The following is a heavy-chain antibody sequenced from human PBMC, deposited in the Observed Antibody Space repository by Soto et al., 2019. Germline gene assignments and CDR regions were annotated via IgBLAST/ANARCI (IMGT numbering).Heavy chain of an antibody. D-gene: IGHD1-26*01. CDR2: ISYSGST. V-gene: IGHV4-30-4*02. CDR3: ARRYGGNFDY. Sequence: PSETLSLTCTVSGGSISSGNYYWSWIRQPPGKGLEWIGFISYSGSTYYNASLKSRVTISVDTSKNQFSLKLSSVTAADTAGYYCARRYGGNFDYWGQGTLVTVSS. CDR1: GGSISSGNYY. J-gene: IGHJ4*02.